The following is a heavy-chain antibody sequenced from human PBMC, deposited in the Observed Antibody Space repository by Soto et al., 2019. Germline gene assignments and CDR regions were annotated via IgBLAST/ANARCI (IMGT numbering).Heavy chain of an antibody. CDR3: ARESSGGGTLNWFDP. V-gene: IGHV1-2*02. Sequence: QVQLVQSAAEVKKPGASVKVSCKASGYNFSDYYIHWVRQAPGQGLEWQGWVSPKSGGTNYAQKLKGRVTMTRDTSSNTVYMDLSGLKSDDTAVLYCARESSGGGTLNWFDPWGQGTLVTVSS. J-gene: IGHJ5*02. CDR1: GYNFSDYY. CDR2: VSPKSGGT. D-gene: IGHD2-8*02.